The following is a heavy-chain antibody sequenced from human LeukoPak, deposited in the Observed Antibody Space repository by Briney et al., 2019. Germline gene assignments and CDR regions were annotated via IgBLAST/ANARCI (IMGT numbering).Heavy chain of an antibody. CDR2: IYYSGST. CDR1: GGSISSYY. CDR3: ATNTRSYYDYVWGSYRPLYFDY. V-gene: IGHV4-59*01. J-gene: IGHJ4*02. D-gene: IGHD3-16*02. Sequence: PSETLSLTCTVSGGSISSYYWSWIRQPPGKGLEWIGYIYYSGSTNYNPSLKSRVTISVDTSKNQFSLKLSSVTAADTAVYYCATNTRSYYDYVWGSYRPLYFDYWGQGTLVTVSS.